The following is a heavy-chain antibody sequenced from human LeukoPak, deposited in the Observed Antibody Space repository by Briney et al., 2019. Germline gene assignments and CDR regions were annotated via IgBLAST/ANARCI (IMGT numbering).Heavy chain of an antibody. V-gene: IGHV4-59*08. J-gene: IGHJ6*02. Sequence: SETLSLTCTVSGGSINNFYWSWIRQPPGKGLEWIGYIFYGGSTNYNPSLESRVTISIDTSKNQFSLKVNSLTAADTAVYYCARTGYYASGSSYYYGMDVWGQGTTVTVSS. CDR3: ARTGYYASGSSYYYGMDV. D-gene: IGHD3-10*01. CDR2: IFYGGST. CDR1: GGSINNFY.